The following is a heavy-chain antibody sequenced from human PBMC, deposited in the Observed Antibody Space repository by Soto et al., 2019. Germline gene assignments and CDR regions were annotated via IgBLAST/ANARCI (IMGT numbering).Heavy chain of an antibody. CDR1: GYTFTSYD. Sequence: QVQLVQSGAEVKKPGASVKVSCKASGYTFTSYDINWVRQATGQGLEWMGWMNPNSGNTGYAQKFQGRVPMTRNTSISTAYREMRGLRSGHPALYGCASGITFFGMDVWGLGTTVTVS. J-gene: IGHJ6*01. CDR3: ASGITFFGMDV. V-gene: IGHV1-8*01. CDR2: MNPNSGNT.